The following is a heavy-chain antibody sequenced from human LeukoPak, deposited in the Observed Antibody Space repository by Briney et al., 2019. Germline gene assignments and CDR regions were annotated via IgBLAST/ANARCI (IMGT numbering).Heavy chain of an antibody. J-gene: IGHJ4*02. CDR2: INPNSGGT. D-gene: IGHD2-2*01. V-gene: IGHV1-2*02. CDR3: ARDPYCSSTSCYPFFDY. CDR1: GYTFTSYG. Sequence: GASVKVSCKASGYTFTSYGISWVRQAPGQGLEWMGWINPNSGGTNYAQKFQGRVTMTRDTSISTAYMELSRLRSDDTAVYYCARDPYCSSTSCYPFFDYWGQGTLVTVSS.